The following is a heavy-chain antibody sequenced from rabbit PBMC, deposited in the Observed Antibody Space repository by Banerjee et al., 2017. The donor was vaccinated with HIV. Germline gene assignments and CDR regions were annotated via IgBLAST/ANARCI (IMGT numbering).Heavy chain of an antibody. D-gene: IGHD8-1*01. J-gene: IGHJ4*01. CDR3: ARDGSSYYTFNL. CDR1: GFSFSNKYV. Sequence: QEQLEESGGDLVQPEGSLTLTCTASGFSFSNKYVMCWVRQAPGKGLEWIACIYAGSSGSTSYASWAKGRFTISKTSSTTVTLQMTSLTAADTATYFCARDGSSYYTFNLWGQGTLVTVS. CDR2: IYAGSSGST. V-gene: IGHV1S45*01.